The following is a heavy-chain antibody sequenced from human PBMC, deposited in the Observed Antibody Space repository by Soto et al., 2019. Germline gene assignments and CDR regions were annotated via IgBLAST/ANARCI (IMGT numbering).Heavy chain of an antibody. D-gene: IGHD3-3*01. CDR2: IHSGGST. Sequence: GGSLRLSCAASGFTVSSSHMSWVRKSPGKGLEWVSIIHSGGSTSYADSVRGRFTISSDVSKSTVYLQMTSLRAEATAVYYCAKRIKPDVLQLLQSARGHTLWNTMDVWGQGTTVTVSS. J-gene: IGHJ6*02. CDR1: GFTVSSSH. V-gene: IGHV3-53*01. CDR3: AKRIKPDVLQLLQSARGHTLWNTMDV.